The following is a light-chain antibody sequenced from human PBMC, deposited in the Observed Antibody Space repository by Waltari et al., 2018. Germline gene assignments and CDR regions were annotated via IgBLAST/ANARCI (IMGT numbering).Light chain of an antibody. CDR3: QQYLPLPYS. Sequence: EMTQSPDSLPVSLGERATINCKSSQSVLYNFNNKNYLAWFQLKPGQPPKLLIRWASTQEPGVPERFSGSGSGTDFTLTISSLQTEDVAVYYCQQYLPLPYSFGQGTKLEIK. J-gene: IGKJ2*03. CDR1: QSVLYNFNNKNY. V-gene: IGKV4-1*01. CDR2: WAS.